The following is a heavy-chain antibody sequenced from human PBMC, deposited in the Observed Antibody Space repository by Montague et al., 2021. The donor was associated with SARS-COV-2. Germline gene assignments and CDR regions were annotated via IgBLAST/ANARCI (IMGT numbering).Heavy chain of an antibody. CDR3: ASEVEIGWLSYFDH. CDR2: ADTSGIT. D-gene: IGHD3-22*01. CDR1: GGSISSGTYY. J-gene: IGHJ4*02. Sequence: TLSLTCTVSGGSISSGTYYWSWVRQPAGKGLEWIGRADTSGITTYNPSLGRRITISIDTSAHQFLLNLRSVTAADTAVYFCASEVEIGWLSYFDHWGQGTLVAVSS. V-gene: IGHV4-61*02.